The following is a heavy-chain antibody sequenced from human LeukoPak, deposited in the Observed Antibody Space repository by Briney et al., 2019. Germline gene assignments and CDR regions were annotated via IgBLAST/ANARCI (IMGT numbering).Heavy chain of an antibody. J-gene: IGHJ4*02. D-gene: IGHD1-26*01. Sequence: GGSLRLSCAASGFTVSSNYMSWVRQAPGKGLQWVLVIYSGGGTYYADSVKGRFTISRDNSKNTLYLQMNNVRPEDTAMYYCARDPTYYYFDYWGQGTLVTLSS. CDR2: IYSGGGT. CDR3: ARDPTYYYFDY. V-gene: IGHV3-66*02. CDR1: GFTVSSNY.